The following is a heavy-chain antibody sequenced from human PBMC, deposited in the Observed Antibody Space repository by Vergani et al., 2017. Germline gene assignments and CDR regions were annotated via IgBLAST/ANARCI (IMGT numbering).Heavy chain of an antibody. CDR1: GFTFSSYW. J-gene: IGHJ6*03. Sequence: EVQLVESGGGLVQPGGSLRLSCAASGFTFSSYWMSWVRQAPGKGLEWVSYISSSGSTIYYADSVKGRFTISRDNAKNSLYLQMNSLRAEDTAVYYCARCSSTSCYTGYMDVWGKGTTVTVSS. CDR3: ARCSSTSCYTGYMDV. V-gene: IGHV3-48*04. CDR2: ISSSGSTI. D-gene: IGHD2-2*02.